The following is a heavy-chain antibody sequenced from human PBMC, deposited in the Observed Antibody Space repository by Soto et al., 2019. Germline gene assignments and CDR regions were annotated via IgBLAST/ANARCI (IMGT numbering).Heavy chain of an antibody. CDR3: ASINSTYYDFWSGYSPGHYYYGMDV. CDR2: IYYSGST. Sequence: AESLSLTCTVSGCSISSSSYYWGWIRQPPGKGLEWIGSIYYSGSTYYNPSLKSRVTISVDTSKNQFSLKLSSVTAADTAVYYCASINSTYYDFWSGYSPGHYYYGMDVWGQGNTVTL. D-gene: IGHD3-3*01. J-gene: IGHJ6*02. V-gene: IGHV4-39*01. CDR1: GCSISSSSYY.